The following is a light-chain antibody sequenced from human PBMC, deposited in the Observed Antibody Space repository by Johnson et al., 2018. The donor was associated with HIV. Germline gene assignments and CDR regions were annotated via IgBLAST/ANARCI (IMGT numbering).Light chain of an antibody. CDR3: GTWDSSLLYV. Sequence: QSMLTQPPSVSAAPGQKVTISCSGSSSNIGNNYVPWYQQLPGTAPKLLIYDNNKRPSGIPDRFSGSKSGKSATLGITGLQTGDEADYYCGTWDSSLLYVFVAGTKVTVL. CDR1: SSNIGNNY. CDR2: DNN. J-gene: IGLJ1*01. V-gene: IGLV1-51*01.